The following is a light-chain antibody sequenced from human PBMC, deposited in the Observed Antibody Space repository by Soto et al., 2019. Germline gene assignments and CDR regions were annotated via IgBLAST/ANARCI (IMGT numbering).Light chain of an antibody. CDR2: KAS. J-gene: IGKJ2*01. CDR3: QHYNSSPMYI. V-gene: IGKV1-5*03. Sequence: DIQMTQSPSTLSASVGDRVTITCRASQSISSWLSWFQQKPGKAPKLLIFKASFLETGVPSRFSGTGSGTEFTLTISILQPDDFATYYCQHYNSSPMYIFGQGTKLEIK. CDR1: QSISSW.